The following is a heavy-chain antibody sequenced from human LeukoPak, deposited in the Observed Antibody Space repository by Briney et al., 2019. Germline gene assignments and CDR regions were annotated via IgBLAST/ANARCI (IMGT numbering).Heavy chain of an antibody. V-gene: IGHV1-69*05. Sequence: ASVKVSCKTSGGTFNNSAISWVRQAPGQGLEWLGGIMPLFGTAGYAQKFQGRVTITKDESTRTVYLELTSLTSDDTAVYYCARDVHGDYGSGWFDHWGQGTLVSVSS. CDR1: GGTFNNSA. CDR2: IMPLFGTA. D-gene: IGHD4-17*01. J-gene: IGHJ5*02. CDR3: ARDVHGDYGSGWFDH.